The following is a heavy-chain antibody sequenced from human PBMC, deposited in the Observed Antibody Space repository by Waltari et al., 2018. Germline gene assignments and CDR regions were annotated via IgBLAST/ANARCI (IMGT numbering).Heavy chain of an antibody. CDR3: ATLRYLED. J-gene: IGHJ4*02. CDR1: GIDISPYW. CDR2: ILQDGSEQ. D-gene: IGHD3-9*01. V-gene: IGHV3-7*03. Sequence: EVQLVESGGGLVQPGEALKLSCVVSGIDISPYWMSWVRQAPGKGPEWVANILQDGSEQYYVDSVKGRFTISRDNAKNSLSLHMNSLRVEDTAVYYCATLRYLEDWGQGTLVTVS.